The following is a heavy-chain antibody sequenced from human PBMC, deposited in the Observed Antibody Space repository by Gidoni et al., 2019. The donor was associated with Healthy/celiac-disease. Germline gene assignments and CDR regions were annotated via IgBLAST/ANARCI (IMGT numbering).Heavy chain of an antibody. CDR3: AKDAVLVTPHFDY. CDR2: ISGSGGST. CDR1: GSTFSSYA. Sequence: EVQLLESGGGLVQPGGSLRPSCAASGSTFSSYAISWVRQAPGKGLEWVSAISGSGGSTYYADSVKGRFTISRDNSKNTLYLQMNSLRAEDTAVYYCAKDAVLVTPHFDYWGQGTLVTVSS. D-gene: IGHD5-18*01. V-gene: IGHV3-23*01. J-gene: IGHJ4*02.